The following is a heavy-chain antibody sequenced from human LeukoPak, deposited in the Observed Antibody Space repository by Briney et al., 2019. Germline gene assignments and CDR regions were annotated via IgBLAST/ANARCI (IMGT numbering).Heavy chain of an antibody. V-gene: IGHV1-18*01. D-gene: IGHD4-23*01. CDR3: ARDHDYGGNSDFDY. Sequence: ASVTVSCKASGYTFTSYGISWVRQAPGQGLEWMGWISAYNGNTNYAQKLQGRVTMTTDTSTSTAYMELRSLRSDDTAVYYCARDHDYGGNSDFDYWGQGTLVTASS. J-gene: IGHJ4*02. CDR2: ISAYNGNT. CDR1: GYTFTSYG.